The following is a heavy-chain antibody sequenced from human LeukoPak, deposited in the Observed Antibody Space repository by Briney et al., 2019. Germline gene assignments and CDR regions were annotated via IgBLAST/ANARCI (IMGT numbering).Heavy chain of an antibody. CDR2: IRSNLYGGTP. V-gene: IGHV3-49*04. CDR1: GFTFSSYW. CDR3: TRDQTPYY. J-gene: IGHJ4*02. Sequence: GGSLRLSCAASGFTFSSYWMSWVRQAPGKGLEWVGFIRSNLYGGTPEYAASVKGRFTISRDDSNSIAYLEMDSLKTDDTAVYYCTRDQTPYYWGQGTLVTVSS.